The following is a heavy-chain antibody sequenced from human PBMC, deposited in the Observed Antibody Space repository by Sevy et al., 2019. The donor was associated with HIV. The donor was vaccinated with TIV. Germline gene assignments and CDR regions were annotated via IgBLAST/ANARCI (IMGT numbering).Heavy chain of an antibody. V-gene: IGHV3-30-3*01. CDR1: GFTLSNHV. Sequence: GGSLRLSCAASGFTLSNHVMQWVRQAPGKGLEWVALISNDGSNKYYADSVKGRFTISRDNSKNTLYLQMNSLRGEDTAVYYCAREYYFGYWGQGTLVTVSS. CDR2: ISNDGSNK. CDR3: AREYYFGY. J-gene: IGHJ4*02.